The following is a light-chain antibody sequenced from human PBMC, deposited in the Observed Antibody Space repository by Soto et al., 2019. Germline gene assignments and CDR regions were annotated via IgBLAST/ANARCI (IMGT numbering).Light chain of an antibody. V-gene: IGLV2-11*01. Sequence: QSGLTXPRSVSGSPGQSVTISCTGTSSDVGAYNYVSCYQQHSGKAPKFMIYDVSKRPSGVPDRFSGSKSGNTASLTISGLQAEDEADYYCCSYAGTYSYVFGTGTKVTVL. CDR3: CSYAGTYSYV. CDR2: DVS. CDR1: SSDVGAYNY. J-gene: IGLJ1*01.